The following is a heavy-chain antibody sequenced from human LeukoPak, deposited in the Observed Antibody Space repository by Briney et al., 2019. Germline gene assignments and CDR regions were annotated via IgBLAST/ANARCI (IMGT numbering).Heavy chain of an antibody. V-gene: IGHV3-7*01. CDR1: GFRFSNSW. Sequence: PGGSLRLSCAATGFRFSNSWMTWVRQAPGKGPEWLANINQDESTKNYVDSVEGRFTISRDNAKNSLFLQMNSLRGEDTAVYYCTRDFTYQQFDYSGQGTLVTVSS. CDR3: TRDFTYQQFDY. CDR2: INQDESTK. D-gene: IGHD1/OR15-1a*01. J-gene: IGHJ4*02.